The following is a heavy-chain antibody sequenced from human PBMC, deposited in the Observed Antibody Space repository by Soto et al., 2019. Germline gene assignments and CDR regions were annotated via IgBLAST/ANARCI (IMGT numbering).Heavy chain of an antibody. CDR3: ARGEYCSGGSCYALISGMDV. CDR2: ISAYNGNT. Sequence: QVQLVQSGAEVKKPGASVKVSCEASGYTFTSYGISWVRQAPGQGLEWMGWISAYNGNTNYAQKLQGRVTMTTDTSTSTAYMELRSLRSDDTAVYYCARGEYCSGGSCYALISGMDVWGQGTTVTVSS. V-gene: IGHV1-18*01. J-gene: IGHJ6*02. D-gene: IGHD2-15*01. CDR1: GYTFTSYG.